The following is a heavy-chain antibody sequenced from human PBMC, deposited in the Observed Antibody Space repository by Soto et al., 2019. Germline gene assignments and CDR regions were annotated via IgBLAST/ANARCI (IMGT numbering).Heavy chain of an antibody. Sequence: PGESLKISCKGSGYSFTSYWIGWVRQMPGKGLEWVGIIYPGDSDTRYSPSFQGQVTISADKSISTAYLQWSSLKASDTAMYYCARHIPSYFTYPPDTSDNDTDSWGEGTTVTVS. J-gene: IGHJ6*02. CDR3: ARHIPSYFTYPPDTSDNDTDS. CDR1: GYSFTSYW. CDR2: IYPGDSDT. D-gene: IGHD3-9*01. V-gene: IGHV5-51*01.